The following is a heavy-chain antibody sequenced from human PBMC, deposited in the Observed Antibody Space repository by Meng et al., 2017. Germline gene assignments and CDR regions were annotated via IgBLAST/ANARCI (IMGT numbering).Heavy chain of an antibody. CDR3: ARGRVVNWFDP. CDR1: GGSISSSSYY. CDR2: IYYSGST. Sequence: QRQLQGSGPGLGKPSGTLSLTCTVPGGSISSSSYYWGWIRQPPGKGLEWIGSIYYSGSTYYNPSLKSRVTISVDTSKNQFSLKLSSVTAADTAVCYCARGRVVNWFDPWGQGTLVTVSS. J-gene: IGHJ5*02. V-gene: IGHV4-39*07. D-gene: IGHD2-15*01.